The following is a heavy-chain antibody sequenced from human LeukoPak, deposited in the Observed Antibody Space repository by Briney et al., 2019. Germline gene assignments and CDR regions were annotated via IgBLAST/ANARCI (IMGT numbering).Heavy chain of an antibody. CDR1: GYTFTSYG. J-gene: IGHJ6*02. V-gene: IGHV1-18*01. CDR3: ARRAVLRYCSGGSCYGMDV. Sequence: ASVKVSCTASGYTFTSYGISWVRQAPGQGLEWMGWISAYNGNTNYAQKLQGRVTMTTDTSTSTAYMELRSLRSDDTAVYYCARRAVLRYCSGGSCYGMDVWGQGTTITVSS. CDR2: ISAYNGNT. D-gene: IGHD2-15*01.